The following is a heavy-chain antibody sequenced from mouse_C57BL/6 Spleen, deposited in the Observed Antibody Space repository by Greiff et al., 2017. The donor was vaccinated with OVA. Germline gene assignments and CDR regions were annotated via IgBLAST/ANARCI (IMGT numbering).Heavy chain of an antibody. CDR3: AREDDYAWFAY. CDR1: GYSITSGYD. D-gene: IGHD2-4*01. V-gene: IGHV3-1*01. CDR2: ISYSGST. J-gene: IGHJ3*01. Sequence: EVHLVESGPGMVKPSQSLSLTCTVTGYSITSGYDWHWIRHFPGNKLEWMGYISYSGSTNYNPSLKSRISITHDTSKNHFFLKLNSVTTEDTATYYCAREDDYAWFAYWGQGTLVTVSA.